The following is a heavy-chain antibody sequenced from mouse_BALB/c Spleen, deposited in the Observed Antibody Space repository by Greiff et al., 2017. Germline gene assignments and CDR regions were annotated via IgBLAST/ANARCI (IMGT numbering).Heavy chain of an antibody. CDR2: INPYNDGT. Sequence: VQLQQSGPELVKPGASVKMSCKASGYTFTSYVMHWVKQKPGQGLEWIGYINPYNDGTKYNEKFKGKATLTSDKSSSTAYMELSSLTSEDSAVYYCARSKDYGSSYDYAMDYWGQGTSVTVSS. CDR1: GYTFTSYV. J-gene: IGHJ4*01. D-gene: IGHD1-1*01. CDR3: ARSKDYGSSYDYAMDY. V-gene: IGHV1-14*01.